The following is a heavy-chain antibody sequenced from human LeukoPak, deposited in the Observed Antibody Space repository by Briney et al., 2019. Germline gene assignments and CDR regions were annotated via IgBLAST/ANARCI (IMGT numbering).Heavy chain of an antibody. Sequence: GGSLRLSCAASGFNFNGYGMHWVRQAPGRGPEWVAVIWHDGSNENYGDSVKGRFTASRDNSKNTLYLQMNSLRGEDTAVYYCARDWHRAALDYWGQGALVIVSS. CDR3: ARDWHRAALDY. D-gene: IGHD6-25*01. V-gene: IGHV3-33*01. J-gene: IGHJ4*02. CDR2: IWHDGSNE. CDR1: GFNFNGYG.